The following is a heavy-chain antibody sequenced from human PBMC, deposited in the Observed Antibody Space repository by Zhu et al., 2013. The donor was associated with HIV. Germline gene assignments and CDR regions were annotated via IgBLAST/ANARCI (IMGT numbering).Heavy chain of an antibody. CDR2: IIPIFGPP. J-gene: IGHJ4*02. D-gene: IGHD2-2*01. CDR1: GDSFSNFA. Sequence: QVLLVQSGTEVKRPGSSVKVSCEASGDSFSNFAVSWVRQAPGQGLEWLGGIIPIFGPPHSAQRFQGRVTISVDTSKKTAYMELRRLRSDDTAVYYCARDPDAAFDFVGVPATLKRIDYWGQGTLVTVSS. CDR3: ARDPDAAFDFVGVPATLKRIDY. V-gene: IGHV1-69*06.